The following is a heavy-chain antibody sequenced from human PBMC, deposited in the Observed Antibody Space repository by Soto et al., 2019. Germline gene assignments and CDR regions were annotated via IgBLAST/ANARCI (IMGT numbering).Heavy chain of an antibody. D-gene: IGHD3-10*01. J-gene: IGHJ5*02. Sequence: QVQLQQWGAGLLKPSETLSLTCAVSGGSISSSNWWSWVRQPPGKGLEWIGEIYHSGSTNYNPSLKSRVTISVDKSKNQFSLKLSSVTAADTAVYYCARALMVRGVGWFDPWGQGTLVTVSS. CDR3: ARALMVRGVGWFDP. V-gene: IGHV4-4*02. CDR1: GGSISSSNW. CDR2: IYHSGST.